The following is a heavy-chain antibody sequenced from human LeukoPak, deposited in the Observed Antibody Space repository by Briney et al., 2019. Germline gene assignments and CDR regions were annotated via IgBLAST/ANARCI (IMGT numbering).Heavy chain of an antibody. CDR3: AKARGSYYYYYMDV. V-gene: IGHV3-23*01. J-gene: IGHJ6*03. Sequence: GGSLRLSCAASGFTFSSYAMSWVRQAPGKGLEWVSAISGSGGSTYYADSVKGRFTISRDNSKNTLYLQMNSLRAEDTAVYYCAKARGSYYYYYMDVWGKGTTVIVSS. D-gene: IGHD5-12*01. CDR2: ISGSGGST. CDR1: GFTFSSYA.